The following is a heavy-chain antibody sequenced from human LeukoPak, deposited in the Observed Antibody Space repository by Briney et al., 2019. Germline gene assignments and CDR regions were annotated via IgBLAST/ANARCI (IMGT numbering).Heavy chain of an antibody. J-gene: IGHJ3*02. CDR1: GFTFGSYA. D-gene: IGHD2-2*01. CDR2: ISGSGGST. V-gene: IGHV3-23*01. CDR3: AKDGLNQDIVVVPATDAFDI. Sequence: GGSLRLSCAASGFTFGSYAMSWVRQAPGKGLEWVSAISGSGGSTYYADSVKGRFTISRDNSKNTLYLQMNSLRAEDTAVYYCAKDGLNQDIVVVPATDAFDIWGQGTMVTVSS.